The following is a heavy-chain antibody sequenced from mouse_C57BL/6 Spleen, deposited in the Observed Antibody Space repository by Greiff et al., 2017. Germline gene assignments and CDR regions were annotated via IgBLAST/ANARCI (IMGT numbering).Heavy chain of an antibody. V-gene: IGHV1-19*01. D-gene: IGHD3-2*02. Sequence: VQLQQSGPVLVKPGASVKMSCKASGYTFTDYYMNWVKQSHGKSLEWIGVINPYNGGTSYNQKFKGKATLTVDKSSSTAYMELNSLTSEDSAVYYCARGDSSGSFAYWGQGTLVTVSA. CDR3: ARGDSSGSFAY. J-gene: IGHJ3*01. CDR1: GYTFTDYY. CDR2: INPYNGGT.